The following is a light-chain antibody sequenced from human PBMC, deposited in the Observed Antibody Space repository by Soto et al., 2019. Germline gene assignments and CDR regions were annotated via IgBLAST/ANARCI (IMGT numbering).Light chain of an antibody. J-gene: IGKJ4*01. Sequence: EIVLTQSPATLSLSPGERATLSCRASQSVGSYLAWYQQKPGQAPRLLIYDASNRATGIPARFSGSGSGTDFTLTTSSLEPEDVAVYFCQQRSNWLTFGGGTKVEIK. V-gene: IGKV3-11*01. CDR3: QQRSNWLT. CDR2: DAS. CDR1: QSVGSY.